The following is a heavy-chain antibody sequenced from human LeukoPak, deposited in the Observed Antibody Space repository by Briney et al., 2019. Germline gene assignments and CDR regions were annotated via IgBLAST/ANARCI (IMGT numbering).Heavy chain of an antibody. J-gene: IGHJ4*02. CDR3: AKNYYGSGSYYLFDY. CDR2: IKQDGSEK. CDR1: GFTFSSYW. D-gene: IGHD3-10*01. Sequence: GGSLRLSCAASGFTFSSYWMSWVRQAPGKGLEWVANIKQDGSEKYYVDSVKGRFTISRDNAKNSLYLQMNSLRAEDTAVYYCAKNYYGSGSYYLFDYWGQGTLVTVSS. V-gene: IGHV3-7*01.